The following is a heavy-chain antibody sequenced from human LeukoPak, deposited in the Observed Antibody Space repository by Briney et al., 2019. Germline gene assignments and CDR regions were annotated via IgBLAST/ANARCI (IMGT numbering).Heavy chain of an antibody. CDR2: ISSNGDFT. J-gene: IGHJ4*02. CDR1: RFTINTYA. Sequence: GGSLRLSCVASRFTINTYAVNLVRQAAGKGLEWVSAISSNGDFTYYADSVRGRFTISRDNSKNTVFLQMNGLRADDRAVYYCATVKRDCSGGTCYSYDYWGQGTLVTVSS. D-gene: IGHD2-15*01. CDR3: ATVKRDCSGGTCYSYDY. V-gene: IGHV3-23*01.